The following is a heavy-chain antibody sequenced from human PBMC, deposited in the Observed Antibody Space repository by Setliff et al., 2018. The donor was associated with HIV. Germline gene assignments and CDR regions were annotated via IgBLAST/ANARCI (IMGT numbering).Heavy chain of an antibody. CDR2: IQSKADGGTT. CDR3: TRDRVATTSLLYYFDY. Sequence: PGGSLRLSCAASGFTFYSSAMSWVRQSPGQGLEWVGRIQSKADGGTTNYAAPVKGRFTISRDDSKSIAYLQMNSLKAEDTAIYYCTRDRVATTSLLYYFDYWGQGILVTVSS. V-gene: IGHV3-15*01. CDR1: GFTFYSSA. D-gene: IGHD5-12*01. J-gene: IGHJ4*02.